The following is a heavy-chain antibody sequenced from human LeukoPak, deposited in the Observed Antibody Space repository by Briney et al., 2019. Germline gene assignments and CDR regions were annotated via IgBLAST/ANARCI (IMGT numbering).Heavy chain of an antibody. V-gene: IGHV1-46*01. J-gene: IGHJ4*02. CDR1: GYTFTSYY. CDR2: INPSGGST. Sequence: ASVKVSCKASGYTFTSYYMHWVRQAPGQGLEWMGIINPSGGSTSYAQKFQGRVTMTRDTSTSTVYMELSSLRSEDTAVYYCARARTPYYYDSSGYYDFDYWGQGTLVTVSS. CDR3: ARARTPYYYDSSGYYDFDY. D-gene: IGHD3-22*01.